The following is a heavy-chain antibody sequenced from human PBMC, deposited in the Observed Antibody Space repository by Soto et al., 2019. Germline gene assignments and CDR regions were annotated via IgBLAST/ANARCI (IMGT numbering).Heavy chain of an antibody. V-gene: IGHV3-66*01. Sequence: EVQLVESGGGLVQPGGSLRLSCTASGFIVSDTYVNWVRQAPGKGLEWVSVISNRGETHYADSVRGRFSLSRDISDNTLHLQMNNLRVEDTAVYYCAREPRYCRGGICSITGDAYDIWGQGTMVTVSS. CDR1: GFIVSDTY. D-gene: IGHD2-15*01. CDR2: ISNRGET. CDR3: AREPRYCRGGICSITGDAYDI. J-gene: IGHJ3*02.